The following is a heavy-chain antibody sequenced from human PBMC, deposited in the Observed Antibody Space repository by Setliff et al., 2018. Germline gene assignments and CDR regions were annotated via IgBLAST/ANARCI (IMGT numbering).Heavy chain of an antibody. CDR2: VHFGGDT. CDR3: ARNPASGAYYSSRPFHFDY. CDR1: SGSINSYY. V-gene: IGHV4-59*01. Sequence: SETLSLTCTVSSGSINSYYWSWVRQSPGKGLEWIGFVHFGGDTNYNPSLKSRVTISVDTSKNQFSLKLSSVTAADTAVYYCARNPASGAYYSSRPFHFDYWGQGALVTVSS. J-gene: IGHJ4*02. D-gene: IGHD3-22*01.